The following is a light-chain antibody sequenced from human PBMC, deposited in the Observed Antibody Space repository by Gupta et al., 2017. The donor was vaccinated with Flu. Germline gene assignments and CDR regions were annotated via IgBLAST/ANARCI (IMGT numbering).Light chain of an antibody. J-gene: IGLJ1*01. CDR3: AAWDDSLNGHYV. V-gene: IGLV1-44*01. CDR2: GNS. CDR1: SSNIGSNN. Sequence: VTISCSGSSSNIGSNNVNWYQQVPGTAPKLLIYGNSQRPSGVPDRFSGSKSGTSASLGISGLQSEDEADYYCAAWDDSLNGHYVFGTGTKVTAL.